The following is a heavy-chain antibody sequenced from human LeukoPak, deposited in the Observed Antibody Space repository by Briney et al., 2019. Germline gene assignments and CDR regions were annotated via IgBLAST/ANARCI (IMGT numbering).Heavy chain of an antibody. CDR3: ARDQRAILLSFDWFDP. J-gene: IGHJ5*02. CDR1: GGSISSSNW. Sequence: SGTLSLTCAVSGGSISSSNWWSWVRQPPGKGLEWIGEIYHSGSTNYNPSLKSRVTISVDKSKNQFSLKLSSVTAADTAVYYCARDQRAILLSFDWFDPWGQGTLVTVSS. CDR2: IYHSGST. V-gene: IGHV4-4*02. D-gene: IGHD3-10*01.